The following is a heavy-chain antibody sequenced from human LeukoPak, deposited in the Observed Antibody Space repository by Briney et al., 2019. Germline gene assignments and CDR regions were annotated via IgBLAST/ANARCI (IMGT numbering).Heavy chain of an antibody. CDR1: GFIVSSNY. Sequence: GGSLRLSCAASGFIVSSNYMSWVRQAPGEGLEWVSIIYSGGSTFYADSVTGRFTISRDNSKNTLYLQMNSLRAEDKAVYYCARDGYSAEYFQHWGQGTLVTVSS. CDR3: ARDGYSAEYFQH. V-gene: IGHV3-53*01. J-gene: IGHJ1*01. CDR2: IYSGGST. D-gene: IGHD5-24*01.